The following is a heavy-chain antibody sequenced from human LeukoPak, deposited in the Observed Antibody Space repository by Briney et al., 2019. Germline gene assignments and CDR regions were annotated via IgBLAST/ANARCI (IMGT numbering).Heavy chain of an antibody. V-gene: IGHV4-39*01. CDR2: IYCTGST. J-gene: IGHJ4*02. Sequence: PSETLSLTCSVSGASISGGTYYWGWIRQPPGKGLEWIGSIYCTGSTYDNPSLKSRVTISVDTSKNQFSLKLSSVTAADTAVYDCARRGGSGRAFDYWGQGTLVTVSS. CDR3: ARRGGSGRAFDY. D-gene: IGHD1-26*01. CDR1: GASISGGTYY.